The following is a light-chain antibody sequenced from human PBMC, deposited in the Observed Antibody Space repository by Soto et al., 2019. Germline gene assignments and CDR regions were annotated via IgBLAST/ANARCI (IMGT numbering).Light chain of an antibody. Sequence: EIVMTQSPATLSVSPGERATLSCRASQSVSSSLAWYQQKPGQAPRLLIYGASTRATGIPARFSGSGSGTEITLTLSSLQSEDFAVYYCQQYNNWPLTFGVGTKVEI. V-gene: IGKV3D-15*01. CDR2: GAS. CDR3: QQYNNWPLT. CDR1: QSVSSS. J-gene: IGKJ4*01.